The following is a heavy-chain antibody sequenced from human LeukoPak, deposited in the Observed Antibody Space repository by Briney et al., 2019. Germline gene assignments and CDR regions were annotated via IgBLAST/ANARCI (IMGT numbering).Heavy chain of an antibody. Sequence: ASVKVSCTASGGTFSSYAISWVRQAPGQGLEWMGGIILIFGTANYAQKFQGRVTITADESTSTAYMELSSLRSEDTAVYYCVTDRFSLDYYYYGMDVWGQGTTVTVSS. V-gene: IGHV1-69*13. D-gene: IGHD3-16*01. J-gene: IGHJ6*02. CDR2: IILIFGTA. CDR3: VTDRFSLDYYYYGMDV. CDR1: GGTFSSYA.